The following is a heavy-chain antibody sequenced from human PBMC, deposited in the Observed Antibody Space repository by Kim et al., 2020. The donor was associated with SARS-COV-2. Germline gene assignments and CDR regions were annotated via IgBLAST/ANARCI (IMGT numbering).Heavy chain of an antibody. J-gene: IGHJ3*02. CDR1: GFTFSSYS. CDR3: ARDPYYYDSRDAFDI. D-gene: IGHD3-22*01. V-gene: IGHV3-21*01. Sequence: GGSLRLSCAASGFTFSSYSMNWVRQAPGKGLEWVSSISSSSSYIYYADSVKGRFTISRDNAKNSLYLQMNSLRAEDTAVYYCARDPYYYDSRDAFDIWGQGTMVTVSS. CDR2: ISSSSSYI.